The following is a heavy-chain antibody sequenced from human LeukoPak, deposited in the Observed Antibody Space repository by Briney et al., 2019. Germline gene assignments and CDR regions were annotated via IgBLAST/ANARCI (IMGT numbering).Heavy chain of an antibody. CDR1: GFTFSISA. CDR3: TRDPTYYLRYGYLES. D-gene: IGHD3-22*01. Sequence: KPGGSLRLSCATSGFTFSISAMNWVRQAPGKRLGWVSSINSISSHIYYAGSVRGRFTISRDTAKDSVYLQMTTLRAENTAVYYCTRDPTYYLRYGYLESWGQGTLVTVSS. V-gene: IGHV3-21*01. J-gene: IGHJ4*02. CDR2: INSISSHI.